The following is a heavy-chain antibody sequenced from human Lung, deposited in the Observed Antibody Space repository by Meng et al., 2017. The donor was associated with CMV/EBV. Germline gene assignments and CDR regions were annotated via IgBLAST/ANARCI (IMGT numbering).Heavy chain of an antibody. Sequence: QVHWREPGPGLGNPSGTLSPTCGVPGVSISSNIRWTWVRQPPGKGLEWIGDIDDSGSTNYNPSLNSRISISLDKSKNHFSLKVNSVTAADTAVYYCARGKQDAWELLAYWGQGALVTVSS. J-gene: IGHJ4*02. CDR2: IDDSGST. CDR3: ARGKQDAWELLAY. CDR1: GVSISSNIR. V-gene: IGHV4-4*02. D-gene: IGHD1-26*01.